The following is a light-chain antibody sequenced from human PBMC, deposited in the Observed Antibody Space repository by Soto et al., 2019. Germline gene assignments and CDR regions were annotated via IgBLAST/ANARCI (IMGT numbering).Light chain of an antibody. CDR3: QQYDNLPRVT. CDR2: DAS. V-gene: IGKV1-33*01. Sequence: DIQMTQSPSTLSASVGDRVTITCRASQSISSWLAWYQQKPGKAPKLLIYDASNLETGVPSRFSGSGSGTDFTFTISSLQPEDIATYYCQQYDNLPRVTFGQGTRLEIK. CDR1: QSISSW. J-gene: IGKJ5*01.